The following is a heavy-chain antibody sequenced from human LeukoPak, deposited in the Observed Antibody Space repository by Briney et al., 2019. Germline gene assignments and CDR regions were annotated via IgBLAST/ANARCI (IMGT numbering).Heavy chain of an antibody. CDR2: ISSSGSTI. CDR1: GFSFSGYE. J-gene: IGHJ4*02. CDR3: ARRYSNGYDS. Sequence: PGGSLRLSCAASGFSFSGYEMHWVRQAPGKGLEWVSYISSSGSTIYNADSVKGRFAISRDNAKNSLYLQMNSLRAEDTAVYYCARRYSNGYDSWGQGTLVTVSS. V-gene: IGHV3-48*03. D-gene: IGHD6-19*01.